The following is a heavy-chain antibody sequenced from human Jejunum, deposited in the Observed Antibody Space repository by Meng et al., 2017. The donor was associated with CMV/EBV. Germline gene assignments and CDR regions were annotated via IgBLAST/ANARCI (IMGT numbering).Heavy chain of an antibody. D-gene: IGHD2/OR15-2a*01. CDR1: GGPFSTYT. Sequence: VQLVQSGAEGKKPGSSVKLACKTSGGPFSTYTFSWVRQAPGQGLEWMGGLIPVLNKAKSAPRFQDRVTFTADETTTTAYMELSSLTFEDTAVYFCARGRGNQPLFDFWGQGTLVTVSS. V-gene: IGHV1-69*10. CDR3: ARGRGNQPLFDF. CDR2: LIPVLNKA. J-gene: IGHJ4*02.